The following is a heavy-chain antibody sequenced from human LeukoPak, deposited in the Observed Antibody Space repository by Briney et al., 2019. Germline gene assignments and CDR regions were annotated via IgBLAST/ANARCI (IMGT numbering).Heavy chain of an antibody. J-gene: IGHJ6*03. CDR2: IYHSGST. Sequence: PSETLSLTCTVSGYSISSGYYWGWIRQPPGKGLEWIGSIYHSGSTYYNPSLKSRVTISVDTSKNQFSLKLSSVTAADTAVYYCARDIDGYSYGFPYYYYYMDVWGKGTTVTVSS. V-gene: IGHV4-38-2*02. CDR1: GYSISSGYY. D-gene: IGHD5-18*01. CDR3: ARDIDGYSYGFPYYYYYMDV.